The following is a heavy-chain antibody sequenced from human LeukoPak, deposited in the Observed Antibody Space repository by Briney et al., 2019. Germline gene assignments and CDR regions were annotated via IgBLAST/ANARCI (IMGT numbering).Heavy chain of an antibody. CDR2: IYYSGST. D-gene: IGHD1-26*01. Sequence: SETLSLTCTVSGGSISSYYWSWIRQPPGKGLEWIGYIYYSGSTNYNPSLKSRVTISVDTSKNQFSLKLSSVTAADTAVYYCARDGGIVGATLYFQHWGQGTLVTVSS. CDR3: ARDGGIVGATLYFQH. V-gene: IGHV4-59*01. CDR1: GGSISSYY. J-gene: IGHJ1*01.